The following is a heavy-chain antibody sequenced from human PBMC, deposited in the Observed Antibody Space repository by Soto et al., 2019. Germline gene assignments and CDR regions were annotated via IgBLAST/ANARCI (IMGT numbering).Heavy chain of an antibody. D-gene: IGHD1-1*01. CDR1: GFTFNGSA. V-gene: IGHV3-73*01. J-gene: IGHJ6*02. CDR3: AYRRNLYYYYGMDV. Sequence: TGGSLRLSCAASGFTFNGSAMHWVRQASGKGLEWVGRIRSKANSYATAYAASVKGRFTISRDDSKNTAYMQMNSLKTEDTAVYYCAYRRNLYYYYGMDVWGQGTTVTVSS. CDR2: IRSKANSYAT.